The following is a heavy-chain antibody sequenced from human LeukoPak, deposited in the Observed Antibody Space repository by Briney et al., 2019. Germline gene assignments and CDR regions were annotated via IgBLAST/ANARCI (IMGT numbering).Heavy chain of an antibody. CDR2: INQGGSVT. CDR3: ARDHHSGALDY. V-gene: IGHV3-7*01. CDR1: GFTFSTAW. Sequence: GGSLRLSCAPSGFTFSTAWMTWVRQAPGKGLEWLGNINQGGSVTNYVDSVKGRFSISRDNAKNTMYLQMSSLRVEDTAVYYCARDHHSGALDYWGQGTLVTVSS. D-gene: IGHD1-26*01. J-gene: IGHJ4*02.